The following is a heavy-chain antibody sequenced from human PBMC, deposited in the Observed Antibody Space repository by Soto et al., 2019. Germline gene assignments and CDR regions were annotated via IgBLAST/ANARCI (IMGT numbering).Heavy chain of an antibody. Sequence: SETLSLTCTVSGGSISSGDYYWSWIRQPPGKGLEWIGYIYYSGSTYYNPSLKSRVSISVDTSKNQFSLKLSSVTAADTAVYYCARVPFRGGVSAVEFDLWGKGTLVTVAS. CDR3: ARVPFRGGVSAVEFDL. J-gene: IGHJ5*02. CDR2: IYYSGST. D-gene: IGHD3-16*01. V-gene: IGHV4-30-4*01. CDR1: GGSISSGDYY.